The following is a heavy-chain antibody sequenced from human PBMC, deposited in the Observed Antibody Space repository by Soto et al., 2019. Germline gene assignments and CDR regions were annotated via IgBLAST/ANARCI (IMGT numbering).Heavy chain of an antibody. CDR3: TRYCLAPDLSAFDY. CDR1: GFTLGAYA. Sequence: EVQLVESGGGLVQPGRSLRLSCTGSGFTLGAYAMSWVRQAPGKGLEWVGSIRSRAYGGTTEYSASVKGRFTISRDASKSIAYLQMNSLTTEDTGVYYCTRYCLAPDLSAFDYWGQGTLVAVSS. D-gene: IGHD2-2*01. CDR2: IRSRAYGGTT. V-gene: IGHV3-49*04. J-gene: IGHJ4*02.